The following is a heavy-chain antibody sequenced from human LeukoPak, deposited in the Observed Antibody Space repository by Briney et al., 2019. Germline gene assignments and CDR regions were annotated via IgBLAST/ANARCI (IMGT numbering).Heavy chain of an antibody. V-gene: IGHV3-30-3*01. CDR2: ISYDGSNK. CDR1: GFTFSSYA. J-gene: IGHJ3*02. D-gene: IGHD5-18*01. CDR3: ARDKSDTAIDSDAFDI. Sequence: PGGSLRLSCAASGFTFSSYAMHWVRQAPGKGLEWVAVISYDGSNKYYADSVKGRFTISRDNAKNSLYLQMNSLRAEDTALYHCARDKSDTAIDSDAFDIWGQGTMVTVSS.